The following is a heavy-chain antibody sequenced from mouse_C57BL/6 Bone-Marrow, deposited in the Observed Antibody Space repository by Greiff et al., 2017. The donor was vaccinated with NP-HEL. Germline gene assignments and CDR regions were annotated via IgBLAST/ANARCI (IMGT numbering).Heavy chain of an antibody. CDR2: ILPGSGST. CDR1: GYTFTGYW. J-gene: IGHJ4*01. V-gene: IGHV1-9*01. Sequence: VQLQQSGAELMKPGASVKLSCKATGYTFTGYWIEWVKQRPGHGLEWIGEILPGSGSTNYIEKFKGKDTFTADTSSNTAYMQLSSLTTEYSAIYYCARLREPDYAMDYWGQGTSVTVSS. CDR3: ARLREPDYAMDY.